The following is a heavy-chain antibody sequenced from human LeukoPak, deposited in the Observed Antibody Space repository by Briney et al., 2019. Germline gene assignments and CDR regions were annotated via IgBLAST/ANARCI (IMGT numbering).Heavy chain of an antibody. J-gene: IGHJ4*02. CDR2: IYTSGST. CDR1: GGSISSYY. CDR3: ARDGPRYCSSTSCYYFDY. Sequence: PSETLSLTRTVSGGSISSYYWSWIRQPAGKGLEWIGRIYTSGSTNYNPSLKSRVTISVDKSKNQFSLKLSSVTAADTAVYYCARDGPRYCSSTSCYYFDYWGQGTLVTVSS. V-gene: IGHV4-4*07. D-gene: IGHD2-2*01.